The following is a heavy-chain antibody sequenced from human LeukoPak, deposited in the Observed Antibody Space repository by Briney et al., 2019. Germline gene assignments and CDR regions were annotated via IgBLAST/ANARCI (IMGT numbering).Heavy chain of an antibody. V-gene: IGHV3-74*01. CDR3: ARVRWGGLYYFDY. Sequence: GGSLRLSCAASGFTFSSYWMHWVRQAPGKGLVGVSRINNDGRSTNYADSVNGRFTISRDNAKNTLYLQMNSLRAEDTAVYYCARVRWGGLYYFDYWGQGTLVTVSS. D-gene: IGHD3-16*01. J-gene: IGHJ4*02. CDR2: INNDGRST. CDR1: GFTFSSYW.